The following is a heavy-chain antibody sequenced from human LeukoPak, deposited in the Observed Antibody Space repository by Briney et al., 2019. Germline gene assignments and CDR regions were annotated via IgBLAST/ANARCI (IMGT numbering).Heavy chain of an antibody. CDR2: ISSSGSTI. CDR3: ARDSSYDFWSGYQDNWFDP. J-gene: IGHJ5*02. CDR1: GFTFSDYY. Sequence: PGGSLRLPCAASGFTFSDYYMSWIRQAPGKGLEWVSYISSSGSTIYYADSVKGRFTTSRDNAKNSLYLQMNSLRAEDTAVYYCARDSSYDFWSGYQDNWFDPWGQGTLVTVSS. D-gene: IGHD3-3*01. V-gene: IGHV3-11*01.